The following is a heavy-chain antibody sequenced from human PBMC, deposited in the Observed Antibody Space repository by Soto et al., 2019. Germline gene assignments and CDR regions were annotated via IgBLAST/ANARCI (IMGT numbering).Heavy chain of an antibody. CDR2: INMDGTRT. Sequence: EVQLVESGGGSVQPGASLRLSCAASGFTFNSYWVHWVRQVPGKGLVWLSRINMDGTRTNYADSVKGRFAISRDNAKNTVYLQMNSLGVEDSAAYYCARGGLGSYLLDYWGQGTLVSVSS. CDR1: GFTFNSYW. J-gene: IGHJ4*02. D-gene: IGHD3-10*01. V-gene: IGHV3-74*01. CDR3: ARGGLGSYLLDY.